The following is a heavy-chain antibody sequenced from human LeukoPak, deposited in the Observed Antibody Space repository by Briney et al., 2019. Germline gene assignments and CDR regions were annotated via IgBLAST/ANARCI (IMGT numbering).Heavy chain of an antibody. CDR1: GFTFSSYA. J-gene: IGHJ6*02. CDR3: ARSRGFGAFYYYYGMDV. CDR2: ISYDGSNK. Sequence: GGSLRLSCAASGFTFSSYAMHWVRQAPGKGLEWVAVISYDGSNKYYADSVKGRFTISRDNSKNTLYLQMNSLRAEDTAVYYCARSRGFGAFYYYYGMDVWGQGTTVTVSS. D-gene: IGHD3-3*01. V-gene: IGHV3-30-3*01.